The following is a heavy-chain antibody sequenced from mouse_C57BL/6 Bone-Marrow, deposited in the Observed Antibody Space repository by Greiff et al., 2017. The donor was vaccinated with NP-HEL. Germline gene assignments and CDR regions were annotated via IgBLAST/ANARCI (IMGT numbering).Heavy chain of an antibody. D-gene: IGHD1-1*01. CDR2: IDPSDSET. CDR1: GYTFTSYW. Sequence: QVQLQQPGAELVRPGSSVKLSCKASGYTFTSYWMHWVKQRPIQGLEWIGNIDPSDSETHYNQKFKGKATFTADTSSNTAYMQLSSLTTEDSAIYYCAEGDYCYGSNYAMDYWGQGTSVTVSS. V-gene: IGHV1-52*01. CDR3: AEGDYCYGSNYAMDY. J-gene: IGHJ4*01.